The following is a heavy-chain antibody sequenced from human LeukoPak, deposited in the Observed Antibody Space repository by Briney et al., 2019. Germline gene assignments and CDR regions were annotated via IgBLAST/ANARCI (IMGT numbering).Heavy chain of an antibody. J-gene: IGHJ6*03. CDR1: GFTFSDYY. Sequence: PGGSLRLSCAASGFTFSDYYMSWIRQAPGKGLEWVSYISSSGSTIYYADSVKGRFTISRDNAKSSLYLQMNSLRAEDTAVYYCARGYSSSSYYYMDVWGKGTTVTVSS. CDR2: ISSSGSTI. CDR3: ARGYSSSSYYYMDV. V-gene: IGHV3-11*04. D-gene: IGHD6-6*01.